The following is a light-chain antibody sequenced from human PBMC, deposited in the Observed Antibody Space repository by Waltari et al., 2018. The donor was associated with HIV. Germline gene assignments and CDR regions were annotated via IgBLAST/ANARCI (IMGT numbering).Light chain of an antibody. J-gene: IGLJ2*01. CDR2: DNS. Sequence: QSVLTQPPSVSGAPGQRVTISCTGSRSKIGEGYDFNRYQQLPGTAPKLLIYDNSHRPSGVPARFSGSKSGTSASLAITGLQTEDEAEYYCQSYDSSLSGHVLFGGGTILTVL. CDR3: QSYDSSLSGHVL. V-gene: IGLV1-40*01. CDR1: RSKIGEGYD.